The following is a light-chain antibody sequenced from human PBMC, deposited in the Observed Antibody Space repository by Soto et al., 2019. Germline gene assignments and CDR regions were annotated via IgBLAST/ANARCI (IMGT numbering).Light chain of an antibody. Sequence: EIVLTQSPGTLSLSPGERATLSCRASQSVSSSYLAWYQQKPGQAPRLLIYGTYKRATGIPDRFSGSGSGTDFTLTSVRLEPEDCAVYYCQQYDRSPWTFGQGTKVEIK. CDR2: GTY. V-gene: IGKV3-20*01. J-gene: IGKJ1*01. CDR3: QQYDRSPWT. CDR1: QSVSSSY.